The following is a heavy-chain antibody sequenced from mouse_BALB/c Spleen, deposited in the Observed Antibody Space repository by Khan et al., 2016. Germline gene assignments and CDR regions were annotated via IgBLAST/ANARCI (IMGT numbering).Heavy chain of an antibody. CDR1: GYTFTDYS. CDR3: SRALYGPSFFAY. J-gene: IGHJ3*01. CDR2: INTETGEP. Sequence: QIQLVQSGPELKKPGETVKISCKASGYTFTDYSMHWVKQAPGKGLKWMGWINTETGEPTYADDFKGRFAFSLETPARTAYLQINNLKNEDKATXFCSRALYGPSFFAYCRHWTLVPVSA. V-gene: IGHV9-2-1*01. D-gene: IGHD1-1*01.